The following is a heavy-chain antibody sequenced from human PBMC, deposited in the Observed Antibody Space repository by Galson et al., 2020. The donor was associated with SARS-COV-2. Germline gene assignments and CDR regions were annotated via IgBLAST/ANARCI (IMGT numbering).Heavy chain of an antibody. CDR2: SDDSGTN. CDR3: TRHSPYFYDSSVAYYFEY. D-gene: IGHD3-22*01. Sequence: TLSLTCTVSGGSISIGSYYWGWLRQSPGKGLEWIGNSDDSGTNNYNPSLKSRVTISVDTSKNQFSLKLSSVTAADTALYYCTRHSPYFYDSSVAYYFEYWGRGTLVTVSS. V-gene: IGHV4-39*01. CDR1: GGSISIGSYY. J-gene: IGHJ4*02.